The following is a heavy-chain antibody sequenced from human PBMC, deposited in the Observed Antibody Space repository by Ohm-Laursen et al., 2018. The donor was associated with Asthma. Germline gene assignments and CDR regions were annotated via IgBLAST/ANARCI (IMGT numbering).Heavy chain of an antibody. CDR2: IYYSGST. J-gene: IGHJ5*02. Sequence: SETLSLTCTVSGGSISSGGYYWSWIRQHPGKGLEWIGYIYYSGSTYYNPSLKSRVTISVDTSKNQFSLKLSSVTAADTAVYYCARERHGSFDLRWFDPWGQGTLVTVSS. V-gene: IGHV4-31*03. D-gene: IGHD1-26*01. CDR3: ARERHGSFDLRWFDP. CDR1: GGSISSGGYY.